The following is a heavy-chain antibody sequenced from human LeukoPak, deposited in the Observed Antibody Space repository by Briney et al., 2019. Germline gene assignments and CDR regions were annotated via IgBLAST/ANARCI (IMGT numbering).Heavy chain of an antibody. V-gene: IGHV3-7*01. CDR3: ARDLGVGATNFDY. Sequence: GGSLRLSCTASGFTFSSYWVSWVRQAPGKGLEWVANIKQDGSEKYYVDSVKGRFTISRDNAKNSLYLQMNSLRAEDTAVYYCARDLGVGATNFDYWGQGTLVTVSS. CDR2: IKQDGSEK. J-gene: IGHJ4*02. D-gene: IGHD1-26*01. CDR1: GFTFSSYW.